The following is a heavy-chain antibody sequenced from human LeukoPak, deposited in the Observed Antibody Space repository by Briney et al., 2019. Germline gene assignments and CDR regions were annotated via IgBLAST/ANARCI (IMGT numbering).Heavy chain of an antibody. CDR3: AREGDRLLRPAAY. CDR1: GFTFSTYW. V-gene: IGHV3-7*04. CDR2: IKQDGSEK. Sequence: GGSLSLSCAGSGFTFSTYWMSWVRQAPGKGLEWVANIKQDGSEKYSVDSVKGQFTISRDNAKNSLYLQMNSLRAEDTAVYYCAREGDRLLRPAAYWGQGTLVSVSS. J-gene: IGHJ4*02. D-gene: IGHD1-26*01.